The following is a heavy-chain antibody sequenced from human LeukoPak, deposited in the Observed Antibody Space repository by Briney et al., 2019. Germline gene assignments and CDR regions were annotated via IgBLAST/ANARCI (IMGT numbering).Heavy chain of an antibody. V-gene: IGHV3-23*01. CDR2: ISGSGGST. CDR3: AKAPVFYDSSGYYFDY. Sequence: GGSLRLSCAASGFTFSSYAMSWVRQAPGKGLEWVSAISGSGGSTYYADSVKGRFTISRDNSKNTLYLQMNSLRAEDTAVYYCAKAPVFYDSSGYYFDYWGQGTLVTVSS. J-gene: IGHJ4*02. D-gene: IGHD3-22*01. CDR1: GFTFSSYA.